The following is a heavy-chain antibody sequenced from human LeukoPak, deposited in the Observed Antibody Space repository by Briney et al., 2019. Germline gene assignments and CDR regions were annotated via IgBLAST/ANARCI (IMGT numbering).Heavy chain of an antibody. CDR1: GFTFSSYS. CDR3: ARGSPPLGDWIDY. Sequence: GGSLRLSCAASGFTFSSYSMNWVRQAPGKGLEWVSSISSNSLHIFYADSVRGRFTISRDNSKNTLYLQMNSLRAEDTAVYYCARGSPPLGDWIDYWGQGTLVTVSS. D-gene: IGHD3-10*01. J-gene: IGHJ4*02. CDR2: ISSNSLHI. V-gene: IGHV3-21*01.